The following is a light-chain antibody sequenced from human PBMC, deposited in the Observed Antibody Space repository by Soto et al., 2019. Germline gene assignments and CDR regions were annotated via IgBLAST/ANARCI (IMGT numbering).Light chain of an antibody. J-gene: IGKJ4*01. Sequence: EIVLTQSPGTLSLSPGERATLSCRASQTVRTNYLAWFQHKPGQAPMLLIYGASTRATAIPDSFSGRGSGTDFTLTINRLEPEDFAVYFCQQDNDSPLSFGGGTKVESK. CDR3: QQDNDSPLS. V-gene: IGKV3-20*01. CDR2: GAS. CDR1: QTVRTNY.